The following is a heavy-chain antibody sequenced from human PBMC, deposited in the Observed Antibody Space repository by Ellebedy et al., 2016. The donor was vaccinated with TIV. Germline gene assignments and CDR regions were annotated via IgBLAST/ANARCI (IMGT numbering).Heavy chain of an antibody. CDR3: ARGDTAMVLDY. Sequence: AASVKVSCKASGYTFTNYYMHWVRQAPGQGLEWMGMINPSGGSTTYAQRFQGRVTMTRDTSTSTVYMELRSLRSEDTAVYYCARGDTAMVLDYWGQGTLVTVSP. D-gene: IGHD5-18*01. J-gene: IGHJ4*02. CDR1: GYTFTNYY. CDR2: INPSGGST. V-gene: IGHV1-46*01.